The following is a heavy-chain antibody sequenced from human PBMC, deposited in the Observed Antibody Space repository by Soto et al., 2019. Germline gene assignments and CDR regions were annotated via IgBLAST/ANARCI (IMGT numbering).Heavy chain of an antibody. J-gene: IGHJ4*02. D-gene: IGHD5-18*01. Sequence: GGSLRLSCAASGFSFSSYWMHWVRQAPGKGLEWVSRINSDGRNTNYADSVKGRFTISRDNAKNTLSLQMNSLRAEDTAVYFCVRTAASYDSPPPPFYWGQGTLVTVSS. CDR3: VRTAASYDSPPPPFY. CDR1: GFSFSSYW. CDR2: INSDGRNT. V-gene: IGHV3-74*01.